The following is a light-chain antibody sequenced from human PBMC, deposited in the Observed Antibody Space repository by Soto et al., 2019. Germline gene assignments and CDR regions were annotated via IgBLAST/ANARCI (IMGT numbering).Light chain of an antibody. Sequence: EIVLTQSPATLSLSPGERATLSCRASQSVSSYLAWYQQKPGQAPRLLIYDASNRATGIPARFSGSGSGTDFTLTISSLQAEDVAVYYCQQYYSTPWTFGQGTKVEIK. CDR3: QQYYSTPWT. J-gene: IGKJ1*01. CDR2: DAS. CDR1: QSVSSY. V-gene: IGKV3-11*01.